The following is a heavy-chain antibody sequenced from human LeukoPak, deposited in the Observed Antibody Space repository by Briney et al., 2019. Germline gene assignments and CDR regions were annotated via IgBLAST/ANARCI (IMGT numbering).Heavy chain of an antibody. CDR1: GYTLTSYG. CDR3: ARDRPSRYCSSTSCYANTYYYYYYGMDV. Sequence: GASVKVSCKASGYTLTSYGISWVRQAPGQGLVCMGWTNTYNGNTNYAQDLQGRVTMTRDTSTSTVYMELSSLRSEDTAVYYCARDRPSRYCSSTSCYANTYYYYYYGMDVWGQGTTVTVSS. V-gene: IGHV1-18*01. CDR2: TNTYNGNT. D-gene: IGHD2-2*01. J-gene: IGHJ6*02.